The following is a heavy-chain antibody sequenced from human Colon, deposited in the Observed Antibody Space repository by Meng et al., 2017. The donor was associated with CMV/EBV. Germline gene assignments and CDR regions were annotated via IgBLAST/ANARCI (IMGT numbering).Heavy chain of an antibody. J-gene: IGHJ6*02. D-gene: IGHD3-3*01. CDR3: ARRFEYGSSFGVDV. Sequence: LTRATSGLVLSRYWIAWVRQTPGEEQGGVANINEDGSERKYVDSVRGRFTISRDNVKSSVFLQMNVLRDEDTAVYYWARRFEYGSSFGVDVWGQGTTVTVSS. CDR1: GLVLSRYW. V-gene: IGHV3-7*01. CDR2: INEDGSER.